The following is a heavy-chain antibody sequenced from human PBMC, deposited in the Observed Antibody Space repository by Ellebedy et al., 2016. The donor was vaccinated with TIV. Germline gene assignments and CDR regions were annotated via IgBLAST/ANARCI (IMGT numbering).Heavy chain of an antibody. CDR1: GFTFDAYA. V-gene: IGHV3-9*01. D-gene: IGHD3-3*01. J-gene: IGHJ2*01. Sequence: SLKISCAASGFTFDAYAMHWVRQAPGKGLEWVSGISWNSGSIGYADSVKGRFTISRDNAKNSLYLQMNSLRAEDTAIYFCAKSLAYYDFWSGYYTYWYFDLWGRGTLVTVSS. CDR2: ISWNSGSI. CDR3: AKSLAYYDFWSGYYTYWYFDL.